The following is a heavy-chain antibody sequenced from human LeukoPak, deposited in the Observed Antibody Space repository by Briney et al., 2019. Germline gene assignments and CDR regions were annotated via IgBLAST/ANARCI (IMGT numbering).Heavy chain of an antibody. Sequence: SETLSLTCTVSGGSISSYYWSWIRQPPGKGLEWIGYIYYSGSTNYNPSLKSRVTISVDTSKNQFSLKLSSVTAADTAVYYCARGGGLKYYYDSSGYYPFDDWRQGTLVSVSS. V-gene: IGHV4-59*01. D-gene: IGHD3-22*01. CDR2: IYYSGST. CDR1: GGSISSYY. J-gene: IGHJ4*02. CDR3: ARGGGLKYYYDSSGYYPFDD.